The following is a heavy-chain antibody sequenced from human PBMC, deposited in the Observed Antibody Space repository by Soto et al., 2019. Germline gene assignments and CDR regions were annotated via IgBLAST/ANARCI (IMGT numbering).Heavy chain of an antibody. CDR3: ARGGVPAAMSY. Sequence: EVPLVESGGGLVQPGGSLRLSCAASGFTFSSFWMHWVRQAPGEGLVWVSRINSGGSNTNYADSVKGRFTISRDNAKNTLYLQMNSLRAEDTAVYYCARGGVPAAMSYWGQGTLVTVSS. J-gene: IGHJ4*02. V-gene: IGHV3-74*01. CDR1: GFTFSSFW. D-gene: IGHD2-2*01. CDR2: INSGGSNT.